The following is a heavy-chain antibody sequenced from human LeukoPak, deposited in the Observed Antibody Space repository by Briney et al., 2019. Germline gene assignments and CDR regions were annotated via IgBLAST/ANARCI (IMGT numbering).Heavy chain of an antibody. Sequence: KPSETLSLTCTVSGVSISSYYWSWIRQPPGKGLEWIGYIYYSGSTNYNPSLKSRVTIAVDTSKNQFSLRLNSVTAADTAVYYCAMAYSSSWYYFDYWGQGTLVTVSS. CDR2: IYYSGST. D-gene: IGHD6-13*01. V-gene: IGHV4-59*01. CDR3: AMAYSSSWYYFDY. CDR1: GVSISSYY. J-gene: IGHJ4*02.